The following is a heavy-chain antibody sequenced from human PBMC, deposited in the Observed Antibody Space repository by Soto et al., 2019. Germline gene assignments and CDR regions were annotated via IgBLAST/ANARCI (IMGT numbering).Heavy chain of an antibody. Sequence: GGSLRLSCAASGFTFSSYAMHWVRQAPGKGLEWVAVISYDGSNKYYADYVKGRFTISRDNSKNTLYLQMNSLRAEDTAVYYCARDWGITGTTIYYDSSGYYTLFDYWGQGTLVTVSS. J-gene: IGHJ4*02. CDR1: GFTFSSYA. V-gene: IGHV3-30-3*01. CDR2: ISYDGSNK. D-gene: IGHD3-22*01. CDR3: ARDWGITGTTIYYDSSGYYTLFDY.